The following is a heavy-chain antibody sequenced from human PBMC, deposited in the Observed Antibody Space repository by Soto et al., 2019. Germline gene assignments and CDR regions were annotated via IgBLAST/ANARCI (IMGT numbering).Heavy chain of an antibody. Sequence: SETLSLTCTVSGGSISSYYWSWIRQPPGKGLEWIGYIYYSGSTNYNPSLKSRVTISVDTSKNQFSLKLSSVTAADTAVYYCALRGRYYDFWSGYYMGTGYYYMDVWGKGTTVTVSS. CDR2: IYYSGST. J-gene: IGHJ6*03. CDR1: GGSISSYY. D-gene: IGHD3-3*01. V-gene: IGHV4-59*08. CDR3: ALRGRYYDFWSGYYMGTGYYYMDV.